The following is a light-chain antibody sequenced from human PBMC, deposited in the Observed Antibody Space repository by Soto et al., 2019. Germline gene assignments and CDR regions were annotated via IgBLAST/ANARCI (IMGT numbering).Light chain of an antibody. Sequence: EVVMTQSPPTLSVSPGERATLSCWASQSVRNTLAWYQQRPGQAPRLLIYGASTRATGIPARFSGSGSGTEFNLTISSLQSEDFAVYYCQQYNSWPLTFGGGTKVQI. CDR1: QSVRNT. CDR2: GAS. CDR3: QQYNSWPLT. V-gene: IGKV3-15*01. J-gene: IGKJ4*01.